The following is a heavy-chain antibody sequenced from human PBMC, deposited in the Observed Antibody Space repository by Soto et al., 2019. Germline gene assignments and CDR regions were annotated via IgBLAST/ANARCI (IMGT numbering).Heavy chain of an antibody. CDR2: IWYDGSNK. J-gene: IGHJ6*03. CDR1: GFTFSSYG. Sequence: PGGSLRLSCAASGFTFSSYGMHWVRQAPGKGLEWVAVIWYDGSNKYYADSVKGRFTISRDNSKNTLYLQMNSLRAEDTAVYYCARDPLTTYRSYYYYMDVWGKGTTVTVSS. D-gene: IGHD4-17*01. CDR3: ARDPLTTYRSYYYYMDV. V-gene: IGHV3-33*01.